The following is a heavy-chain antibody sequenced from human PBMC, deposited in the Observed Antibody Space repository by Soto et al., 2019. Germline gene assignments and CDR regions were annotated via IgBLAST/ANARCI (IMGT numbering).Heavy chain of an antibody. CDR1: GYTFTRNG. J-gene: IGHJ6*02. CDR3: ARVNPSYYYYGMDV. CDR2: ISAYNGNT. Sequence: GASVKVSCKASGYTFTRNGISWVRQAPGQGLEWMGWISAYNGNTNYAQKLQGRVTMTTDTSTSTAYMELRSLRSDDTAVYYCARVNPSYYYYGMDVWGQGTTVTVYS. V-gene: IGHV1-18*01.